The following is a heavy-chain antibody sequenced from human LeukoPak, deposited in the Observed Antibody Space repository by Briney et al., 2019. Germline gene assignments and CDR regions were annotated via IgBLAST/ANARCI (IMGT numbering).Heavy chain of an antibody. CDR3: GRDLNWGAFDI. D-gene: IGHD7-27*01. CDR2: ISSSGSTI. J-gene: IGHJ3*02. CDR1: GFTFSDYY. V-gene: IGHV3-11*01. Sequence: PGGSLRLSFAASGFTFSDYYMSWIRQAPGKGLEWVSYISSSGSTIYYADSVKGRFTISGDNSRSMVWLQMNSLTAEDTAMYYCGRDLNWGAFDIRGLGTLVTVSS.